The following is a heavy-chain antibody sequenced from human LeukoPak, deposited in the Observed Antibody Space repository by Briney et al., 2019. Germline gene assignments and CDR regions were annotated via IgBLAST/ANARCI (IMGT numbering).Heavy chain of an antibody. D-gene: IGHD4-11*01. Sequence: ASVRVSCKASGYTFTSYGISWVRQAPGQGPEWMGWISAYNGNTNYAQKLQGRVTMTTDTSTSTAYMELRSLRSDDTAVYYCARGGTSHTVTVSDFWGQGTLVTVSS. CDR3: ARGGTSHTVTVSDF. J-gene: IGHJ4*02. CDR2: ISAYNGNT. CDR1: GYTFTSYG. V-gene: IGHV1-18*01.